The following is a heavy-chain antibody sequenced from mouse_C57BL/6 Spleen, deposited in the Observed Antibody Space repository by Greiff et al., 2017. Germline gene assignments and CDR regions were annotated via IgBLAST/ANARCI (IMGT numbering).Heavy chain of an antibody. J-gene: IGHJ3*01. CDR2: IEPETGGT. Sequence: QVQLQQSGAELVRPGASVTLSCKASGYTFTDYEMHWVKQTPVHGLEWIGAIEPETGGTAYNQKFKGKAILTADKSSSTAYMELRSLTSEDSAVYYCTTHLNYGSSPFAYWGQGTLVTVSA. CDR3: TTHLNYGSSPFAY. D-gene: IGHD1-1*01. CDR1: GYTFTDYE. V-gene: IGHV1-15*01.